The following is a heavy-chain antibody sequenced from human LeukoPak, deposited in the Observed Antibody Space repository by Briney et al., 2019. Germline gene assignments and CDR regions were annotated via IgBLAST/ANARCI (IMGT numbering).Heavy chain of an antibody. CDR1: GFTFSSYS. Sequence: VGSLRLSSAASGFTFSSYSMNWVRQAPGKGLEWVSYISSSSSTIYYADSVKGRFTISRDNAKNSLYLQMNSLRAEDTAVYYCARNWFGELSAFDYWGQGTLVTVSS. V-gene: IGHV3-48*01. CDR3: ARNWFGELSAFDY. CDR2: ISSSSSTI. J-gene: IGHJ4*02. D-gene: IGHD3-10*01.